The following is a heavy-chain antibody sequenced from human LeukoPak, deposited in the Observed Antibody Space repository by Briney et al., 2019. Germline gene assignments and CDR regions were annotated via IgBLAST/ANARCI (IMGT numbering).Heavy chain of an antibody. CDR1: GYSISSGYY. J-gene: IGHJ5*02. Sequence: PSETLSLTCAVSGYSISSGYYWGWIRQPPGKGLEGIGSIYHSGSTYYNPSLKSRVTISVDTSKNQFSLKLSSVTAADTAVYYCARVKRISNWFDPWGQGTLVTVSS. V-gene: IGHV4-38-2*01. CDR2: IYHSGST. CDR3: ARVKRISNWFDP. D-gene: IGHD2-15*01.